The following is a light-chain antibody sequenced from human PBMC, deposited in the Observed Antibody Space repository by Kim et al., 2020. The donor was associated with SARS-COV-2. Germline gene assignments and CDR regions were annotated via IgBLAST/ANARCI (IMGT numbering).Light chain of an antibody. Sequence: LGQTVRITCQGDSLRSYYASWYQQKPGQAPVLVIYGKNNRPSGIPDRFSGSSSGNTASLTITGAQAEDEADYYCNSRDSSGNHDVVFGGGTKLTVL. CDR3: NSRDSSGNHDVV. CDR2: GKN. J-gene: IGLJ2*01. CDR1: SLRSYY. V-gene: IGLV3-19*01.